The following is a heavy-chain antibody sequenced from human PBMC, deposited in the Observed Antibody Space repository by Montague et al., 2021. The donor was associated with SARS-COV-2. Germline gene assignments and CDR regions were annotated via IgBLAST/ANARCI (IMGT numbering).Heavy chain of an antibody. CDR1: GFTFSSYE. V-gene: IGHV3-48*03. Sequence: SLRLSCAASGFTFSSYEMNWVRQAPGTGLEWVSYISSSGSTIYYADSVKGRFTISRDNAKNSLYLQMNSLRAEDTAVYYCAIAMKGLTYYYELGFNAFDIWGQGTMVTVSS. D-gene: IGHD3-22*01. J-gene: IGHJ3*02. CDR2: ISSSGSTI. CDR3: AIAMKGLTYYYELGFNAFDI.